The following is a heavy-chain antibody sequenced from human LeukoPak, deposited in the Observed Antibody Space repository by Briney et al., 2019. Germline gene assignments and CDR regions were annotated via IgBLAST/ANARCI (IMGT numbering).Heavy chain of an antibody. CDR2: INHSGST. J-gene: IGHJ4*02. CDR3: ARGPRRSPTRTYYYDSSGYRPFDY. D-gene: IGHD3-22*01. V-gene: IGHV4-34*01. Sequence: SETLSLTCAVYGGPFSGYYWSWIRQPPGKGLEWIGAINHSGSTNYNPSLKSRVTISVDTSKNQFSLKLSSVTAADTAVYYCARGPRRSPTRTYYYDSSGYRPFDYWGQGTLVTVSS. CDR1: GGPFSGYY.